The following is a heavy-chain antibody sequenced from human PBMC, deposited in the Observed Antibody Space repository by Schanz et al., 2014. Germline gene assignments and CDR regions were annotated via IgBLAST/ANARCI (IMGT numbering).Heavy chain of an antibody. CDR1: GFTFSDYS. Sequence: EVHLVESGGGLVKPGGSLRLSCGASGFTFSDYSMNWVRQAPGKGLEWVSSISDSSSYIYYADSVKGRFTISRDNAKNSLSLQMSSLRAEDTAVYYCARDRVQYSSGWYSDSWGQGTLVTVSS. CDR3: ARDRVQYSSGWYSDS. D-gene: IGHD6-19*01. J-gene: IGHJ4*02. CDR2: ISDSSSYI. V-gene: IGHV3-21*01.